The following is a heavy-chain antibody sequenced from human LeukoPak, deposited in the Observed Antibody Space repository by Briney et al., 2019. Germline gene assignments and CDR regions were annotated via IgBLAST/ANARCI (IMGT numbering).Heavy chain of an antibody. V-gene: IGHV4-59*01. D-gene: IGHD6-13*01. J-gene: IGHJ4*02. CDR2: IYYSGST. Sequence: SETLSLTCTVSGGSISSYYWSWIRQPPGKGLEWIGYIYYSGSTNYNPSLKSRVTISVDTSKNQFSLKLSSVTAADTAVYYCARGQGGSSSWSDFDYWGQGTLVTVSS. CDR3: ARGQGGSSSWSDFDY. CDR1: GGSISSYY.